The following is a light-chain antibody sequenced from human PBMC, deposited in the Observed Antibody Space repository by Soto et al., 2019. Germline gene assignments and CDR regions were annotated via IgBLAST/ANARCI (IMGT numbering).Light chain of an antibody. CDR1: QSVSNS. CDR3: QQRRNWPRT. CDR2: DAS. V-gene: IGKV3-11*01. J-gene: IGKJ2*01. Sequence: EIVLTQSRATLSLSRGERATLSCRASQSVSNSLGWFQQKPGQAPRLLIYDASNRATDIPARFSGSGSGTDFTLTISSLDHEDLAVYYCQQRRNWPRTFGQGTKLEIK.